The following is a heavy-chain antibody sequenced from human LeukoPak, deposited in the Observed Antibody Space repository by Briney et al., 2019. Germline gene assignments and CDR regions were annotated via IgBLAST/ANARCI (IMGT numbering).Heavy chain of an antibody. V-gene: IGHV1-8*01. D-gene: IGHD3-3*01. Sequence: ASVKVSCKASGYTFTSYDINWVRPATGQGLEWMGWMNPNSGNTGYAQKFQGRVTITRNTSISTAYMELSSLRSEDTAVYYCARGPNYYDFWSGYYSGWFDPWGQGTLVTVSS. CDR2: MNPNSGNT. J-gene: IGHJ5*02. CDR3: ARGPNYYDFWSGYYSGWFDP. CDR1: GYTFTSYD.